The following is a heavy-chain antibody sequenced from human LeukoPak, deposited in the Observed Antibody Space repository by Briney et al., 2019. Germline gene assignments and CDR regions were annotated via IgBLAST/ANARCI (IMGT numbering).Heavy chain of an antibody. D-gene: IGHD2-2*01. CDR1: GFTFSDYY. V-gene: IGHV3-11*04. CDR3: ACQVVPAAMWAYYYYYMDV. Sequence: GALRLSCAASGFTFSDYYMSWIRQAPGKGLEWVSYISSSGSTIYYADSVKGRFTISRDNAKNSLYLQMNSLRAEDTAVYYCACQVVPAAMWAYYYYYMDVWGKGTTVTVSS. CDR2: ISSSGSTI. J-gene: IGHJ6*03.